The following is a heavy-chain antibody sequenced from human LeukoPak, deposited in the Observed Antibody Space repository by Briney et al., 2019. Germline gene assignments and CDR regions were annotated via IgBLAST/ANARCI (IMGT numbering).Heavy chain of an antibody. V-gene: IGHV2-5*02. Sequence: SGPTLVKPTQTLTLTCTFSGFSLTTSGVGVGWIRQPPGKALEWLGLIYWDDDVRYNPSLKRRLTITKDTSKNQVVLTVTNMDSVDTATYYCVHSNILTLGGIDSWGQGTLVTVSS. CDR2: IYWDDDV. J-gene: IGHJ4*02. CDR1: GFSLTTSGVG. CDR3: VHSNILTLGGIDS. D-gene: IGHD3-9*01.